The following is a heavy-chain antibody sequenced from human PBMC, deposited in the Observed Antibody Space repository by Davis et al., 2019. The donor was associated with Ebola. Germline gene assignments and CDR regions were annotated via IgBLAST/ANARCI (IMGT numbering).Heavy chain of an antibody. Sequence: MPSETLSLTCAVYGGSFSGYYWSWIRQPPGKGLEWIGEINHSGSTNYNPSLKSRVTISVDTSKNQFSLKLSSVTAADTAVYYCARGSGYSSSWLDYWGQGTLVTVSS. J-gene: IGHJ4*02. CDR3: ARGSGYSSSWLDY. CDR1: GGSFSGYY. CDR2: INHSGST. D-gene: IGHD6-13*01. V-gene: IGHV4-34*01.